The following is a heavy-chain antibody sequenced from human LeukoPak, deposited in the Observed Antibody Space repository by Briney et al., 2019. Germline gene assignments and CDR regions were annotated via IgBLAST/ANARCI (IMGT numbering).Heavy chain of an antibody. Sequence: SETLSLTCTVSGDSISTYYWSWLRQPPGKGLEWIGYIYYRVTSDYNPSLTSRVTMSVDMSTRQISLKLSSVTAADAAVYYCARAAGGDGSGSLWGPGTLVTVSS. CDR3: ARAAGGDGSGSL. CDR1: GDSISTYY. J-gene: IGHJ4*02. V-gene: IGHV4-59*01. D-gene: IGHD3-10*01. CDR2: IYYRVTS.